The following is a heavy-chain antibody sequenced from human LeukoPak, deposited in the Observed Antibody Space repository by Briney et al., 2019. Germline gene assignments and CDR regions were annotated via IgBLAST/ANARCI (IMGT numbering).Heavy chain of an antibody. V-gene: IGHV1-69*05. D-gene: IGHD3-3*01. Sequence: SVEVSCKASGGTFSSYAISWVRQAPGQGLEWMGRIIPIFGTANYAQKLQGRVTVTTDESTSTAYMELSSLRSEDTAVYYCAIFGVVTQRDWGQGTLVTVSS. CDR1: GGTFSSYA. J-gene: IGHJ4*02. CDR2: IIPIFGTA. CDR3: AIFGVVTQRD.